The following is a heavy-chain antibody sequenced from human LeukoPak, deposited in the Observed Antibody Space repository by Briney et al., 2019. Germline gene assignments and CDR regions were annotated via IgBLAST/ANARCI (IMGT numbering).Heavy chain of an antibody. CDR3: AREAGYYYDSSGRRSDY. Sequence: SETLSLTCTVSGGSISSSSYYWGWIRQPPGKGLEWIGSIYYSGSTNYNPSLKSRVTISVDTSKNQFSLKLSSVTAADTAVYYCAREAGYYYDSSGRRSDYWGQGTLVTVSS. J-gene: IGHJ4*02. CDR1: GGSISSSSYY. V-gene: IGHV4-39*07. D-gene: IGHD3-22*01. CDR2: IYYSGST.